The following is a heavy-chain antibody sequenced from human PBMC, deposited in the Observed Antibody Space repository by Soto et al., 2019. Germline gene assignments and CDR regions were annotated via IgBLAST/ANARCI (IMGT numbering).Heavy chain of an antibody. J-gene: IGHJ4*02. CDR2: IYSSGTT. CDR1: GGSISGHY. V-gene: IGHV4-4*07. Sequence: LSETLSLTCRVSGGSISGHYWSWIRLPAGRRLQWVGRIYSSGTTNYNPSLKSRVRMSVDTDRNSFSLRLDSVTAADTAVYYCARNFDIAATGTAFDSWGRGVLVTVSS. CDR3: ARNFDIAATGTAFDS. D-gene: IGHD6-13*01.